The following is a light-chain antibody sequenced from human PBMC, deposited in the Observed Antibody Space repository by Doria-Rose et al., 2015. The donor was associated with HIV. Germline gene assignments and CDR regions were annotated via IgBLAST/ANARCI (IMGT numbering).Light chain of an antibody. CDR1: QRFSSTY. Sequence: EIVLTQSPGTLSLSPGERATLSCRASQRFSSTYLARYQQEPGQAPSLLIYDGSTRATGIPDRFSASGSGTDFTLTINRLEPEDFALYYCHQYGTSWTFGQGTKVEI. CDR2: DGS. CDR3: HQYGTSWT. V-gene: IGKV3-20*01. J-gene: IGKJ1*01.